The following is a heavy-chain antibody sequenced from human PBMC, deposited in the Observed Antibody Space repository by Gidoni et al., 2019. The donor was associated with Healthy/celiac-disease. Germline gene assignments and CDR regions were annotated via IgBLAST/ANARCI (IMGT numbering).Heavy chain of an antibody. CDR3: AKDRLWFGELLVPDY. J-gene: IGHJ4*02. CDR2: ISGSGGST. D-gene: IGHD3-10*01. Sequence: EVQLLQSGGGLVQPGGSLRLSCAASGFTFSSYAMSWVLQAPGKGLEWVSTISGSGGSTFYADSVKGRFTISRDNSKNTLYLQMNSLRAEDTAVYYCAKDRLWFGELLVPDYWGQGTLVTVSS. CDR1: GFTFSSYA. V-gene: IGHV3-23*01.